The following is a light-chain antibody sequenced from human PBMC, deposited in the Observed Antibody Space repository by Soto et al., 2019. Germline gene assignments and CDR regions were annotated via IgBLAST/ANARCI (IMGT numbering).Light chain of an antibody. Sequence: EIVMTQSPATLSVSPGEGATLSCRASQSVGHNLAWYHQKPGQAPRLLIYGASTRATGIPDRFSGSGSGTEFTLTISSLQSEDFAVYYCQQYGSSLFTFGPGTKVDIK. J-gene: IGKJ3*01. CDR2: GAS. CDR3: QQYGSSLFT. CDR1: QSVGHN. V-gene: IGKV3-15*01.